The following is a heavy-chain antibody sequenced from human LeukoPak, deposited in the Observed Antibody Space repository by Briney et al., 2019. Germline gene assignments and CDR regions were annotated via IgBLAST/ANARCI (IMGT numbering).Heavy chain of an antibody. D-gene: IGHD1-14*01. CDR1: GFTFSSYG. CDR3: AMGQTNPYDY. Sequence: PGRYLGLSCAAYGFTFSSYGMHRVRQAPRKGLDRVAVIWYDGSNKYYAESVKGRFTISRDNSKNTLYLQMNSLRAEDTAVYYCAMGQTNPYDYWGQGTVVTVSS. CDR2: IWYDGSNK. J-gene: IGHJ4*02. V-gene: IGHV3-33*01.